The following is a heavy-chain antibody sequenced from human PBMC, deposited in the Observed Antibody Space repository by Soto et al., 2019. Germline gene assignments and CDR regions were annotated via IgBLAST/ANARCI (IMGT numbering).Heavy chain of an antibody. CDR2: ISYDGSNI. D-gene: IGHD3-3*01. V-gene: IGHV3-30*03. Sequence: GGSLRLSCATSGFTFSNYGMKWIRQAPGKGLEWVAFISYDGSNIHFPDSVKGRFTISRDNPKNTLHLQMNSLRADDTAVYYCARGSQEIFGVVMRYYYYYLDVWGKGTTVTVSS. CDR1: GFTFSNYG. J-gene: IGHJ6*03. CDR3: ARGSQEIFGVVMRYYYYYLDV.